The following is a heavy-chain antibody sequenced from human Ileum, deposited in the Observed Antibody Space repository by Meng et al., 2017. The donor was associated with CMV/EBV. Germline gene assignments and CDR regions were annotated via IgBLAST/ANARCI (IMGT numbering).Heavy chain of an antibody. Sequence: CAVSGGSVSSRSYYWSWIRQPPGKGLEFIGYIYYNGNTNYHPSLMRRVTISLDTSQNHFSLKLTSVTAADTAVYYCARGTWAAAPSDYWGQGFLVTVSS. V-gene: IGHV4-61*03. CDR2: IYYNGNT. D-gene: IGHD1-1*01. J-gene: IGHJ4*02. CDR1: GGSVSSRSYY. CDR3: ARGTWAAAPSDY.